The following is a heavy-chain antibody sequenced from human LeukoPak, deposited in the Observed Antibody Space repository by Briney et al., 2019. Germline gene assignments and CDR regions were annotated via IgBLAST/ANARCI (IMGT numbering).Heavy chain of an antibody. CDR1: GFTFSSYA. CDR3: AKDRPNYYDSSGHYYRRNGDY. D-gene: IGHD3-22*01. J-gene: IGHJ4*02. Sequence: GGYLRLSCAASGFTFSSYAMSWVRQAPGKGLEWVSSITSSGGSTYYAGSVKGQFTISRDNPTNTVYLQMNSLRAEDTAVYYCAKDRPNYYDSSGHYYRRNGDYWGQGTLVTVSS. CDR2: ITSSGGST. V-gene: IGHV3-23*01.